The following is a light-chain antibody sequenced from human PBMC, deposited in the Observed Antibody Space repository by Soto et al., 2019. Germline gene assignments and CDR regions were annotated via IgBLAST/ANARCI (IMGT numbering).Light chain of an antibody. Sequence: ERVMTQCPATLSVSPAEIATLSCRASQSVSNNLAWYQQKPGQAPRLLIYNVSTWATGVPARFSGSESGTEFILTISSLQSEDFAVYYCQQYDNWPRKFGQGTKVDIK. CDR2: NVS. J-gene: IGKJ1*01. V-gene: IGKV3-15*01. CDR1: QSVSNN. CDR3: QQYDNWPRK.